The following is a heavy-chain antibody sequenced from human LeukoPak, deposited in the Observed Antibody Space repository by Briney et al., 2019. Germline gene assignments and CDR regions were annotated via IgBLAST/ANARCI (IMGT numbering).Heavy chain of an antibody. D-gene: IGHD3-16*01. Sequence: GESLKISCKGSGYSFPIYWLGWVRQMPGKGLEWMGIIHPGDSDTRYSPSFQGQVTISADKSISTAYLQWSSLKASDTAMYYCARRSPLFGDAFDIWGQGTMVTVSS. V-gene: IGHV5-51*01. CDR3: ARRSPLFGDAFDI. CDR2: IHPGDSDT. CDR1: GYSFPIYW. J-gene: IGHJ3*02.